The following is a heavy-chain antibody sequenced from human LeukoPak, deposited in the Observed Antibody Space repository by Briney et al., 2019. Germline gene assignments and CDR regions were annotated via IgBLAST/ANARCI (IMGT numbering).Heavy chain of an antibody. CDR2: IMQDGSEK. J-gene: IGHJ4*02. CDR1: GFIFSHYA. V-gene: IGHV3-7*01. Sequence: PGTSLRLSCAASGFIFSHYALHWVRQAPGKGLEWVAQIMQDGSEKYYADSVKGRFTITRDNAENSLSLQMNSLTAADTAIYYCVRDKELELAYCTSSTCSLFDSWGQGTLVIVSS. CDR3: VRDKELELAYCTSSTCSLFDS. D-gene: IGHD2-2*01.